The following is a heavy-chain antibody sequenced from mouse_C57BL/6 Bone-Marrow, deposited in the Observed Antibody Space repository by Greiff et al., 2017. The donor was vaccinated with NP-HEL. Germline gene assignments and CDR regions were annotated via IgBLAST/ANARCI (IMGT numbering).Heavy chain of an antibody. CDR3: ARWAYYYGSRFDY. D-gene: IGHD1-1*01. CDR2: IYPGGGYT. Sequence: QVQLKQSGAELVRPGTSVKMSCKASGYTFTNYWIGWAKQRPGHGLEWIGDIYPGGGYTNYNEKFKGKATLTADKSSSTAYMQFSSLTSEDSAIYYCARWAYYYGSRFDYWGQGTTLTVSS. CDR1: GYTFTNYW. J-gene: IGHJ2*01. V-gene: IGHV1-63*01.